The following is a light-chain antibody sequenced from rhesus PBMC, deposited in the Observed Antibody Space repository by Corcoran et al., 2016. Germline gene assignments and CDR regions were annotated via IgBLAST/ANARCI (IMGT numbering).Light chain of an antibody. CDR1: QSISSW. Sequence: DIQMTQSPSSLSASVGDTVTITCRASQSISSWLAWYQQKPGKAPKLLIYKAFTLQSGVPSRFSGSGSGTDFTLTISSLQSEDFATYNCQQYSSSPWTFGQGTKVEIK. CDR2: KAF. CDR3: QQYSSSPWT. J-gene: IGKJ1*01. V-gene: IGKV1-22*01.